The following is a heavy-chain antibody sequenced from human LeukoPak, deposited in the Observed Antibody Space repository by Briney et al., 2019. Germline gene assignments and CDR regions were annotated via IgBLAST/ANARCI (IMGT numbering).Heavy chain of an antibody. CDR3: ARVGYCSGGSCYPTFRYYYYYMDV. D-gene: IGHD2-15*01. CDR2: ISSSSSYI. Sequence: GGSLRLSCAASVTFSNAWMNWVRQAPGKGLEWVSSISSSSSYIYYADSVKGRFTFSRDNAKNSLYLQMNSLRAEDTAVYYCARVGYCSGGSCYPTFRYYYYYMDVWGEGTTVTISS. V-gene: IGHV3-21*01. J-gene: IGHJ6*03. CDR1: VTFSNAW.